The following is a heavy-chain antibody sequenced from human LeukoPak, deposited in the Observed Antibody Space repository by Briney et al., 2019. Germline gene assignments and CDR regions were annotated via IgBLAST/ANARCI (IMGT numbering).Heavy chain of an antibody. Sequence: ASVKVSCKASGYTSTSYYMNWVRQAPGQGLEWMGKINPSDGSTDFAQNFQGRVTMTRDTSTSTVYMELSSLRFEDTAVYYCVRGWWGTDYGWTNWFDPWGQGTLVTVSS. CDR3: VRGWWGTDYGWTNWFDP. J-gene: IGHJ5*02. D-gene: IGHD4-17*01. V-gene: IGHV1-46*01. CDR2: INPSDGST. CDR1: GYTSTSYY.